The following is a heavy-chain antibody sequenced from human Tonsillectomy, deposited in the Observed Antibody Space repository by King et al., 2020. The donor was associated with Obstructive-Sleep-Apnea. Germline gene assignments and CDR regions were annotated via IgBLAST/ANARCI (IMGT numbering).Heavy chain of an antibody. D-gene: IGHD1-26*01. CDR3: AKDGVNRGSYPNWFDP. Sequence: VQLVESGGGVVQPGRSLRLSCAASGFTFSSYGMNWVRQVPGKGLEWVAFIRYDGSNKYYADSVKGRFTISRDNSKNTLYLQMNSLRAEDTAVYYCAKDGVNRGSYPNWFDPWGQGTLVTVSS. CDR2: IRYDGSNK. J-gene: IGHJ5*02. V-gene: IGHV3-30*02. CDR1: GFTFSSYG.